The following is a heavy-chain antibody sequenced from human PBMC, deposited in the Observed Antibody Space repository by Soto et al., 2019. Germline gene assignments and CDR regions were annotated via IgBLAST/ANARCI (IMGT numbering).Heavy chain of an antibody. CDR3: ARGGFGSGWSNDY. D-gene: IGHD6-19*01. V-gene: IGHV4-34*01. Sequence: SETLSLTCAVYGGSFSGYYWSWIRQPPGKGLEWIGEINHSGSTNYNPSLKSRVTISVDTSKNQFSLKLSSVTAADTAVYYCARGGFGSGWSNDYWGQGTLVTVSS. CDR1: GGSFSGYY. J-gene: IGHJ4*02. CDR2: INHSGST.